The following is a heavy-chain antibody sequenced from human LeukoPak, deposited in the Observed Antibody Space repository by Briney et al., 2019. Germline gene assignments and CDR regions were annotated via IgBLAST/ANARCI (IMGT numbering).Heavy chain of an antibody. CDR1: GGSISPYF. V-gene: IGHV4-59*01. CDR2: ISYTGNT. Sequence: SETLSLTCTVSGGSISPYFWSWIRQPPGKGLEWIGYISYTGNTNKNPSLKSRVTISVDTSKNPFSLQLTSVTAADTAVYYCARDDYRGVTNFDPWGQGTLVTVSS. D-gene: IGHD3-10*01. J-gene: IGHJ5*02. CDR3: ARDDYRGVTNFDP.